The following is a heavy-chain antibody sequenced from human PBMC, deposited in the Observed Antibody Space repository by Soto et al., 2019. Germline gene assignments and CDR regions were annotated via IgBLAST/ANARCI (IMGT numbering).Heavy chain of an antibody. D-gene: IGHD3-10*01. Sequence: QVQLVQSGAEVKKPGASVKVSCKASGYTFTSYAMHWVRQAPGQRLEWMGWINAGNGNTKYSQKCQGRVTITRDTSASTAYMELSSLRSEDTAVYYCARDRPLHWGQGTLVTVSS. J-gene: IGHJ4*02. V-gene: IGHV1-3*01. CDR3: ARDRPLH. CDR2: INAGNGNT. CDR1: GYTFTSYA.